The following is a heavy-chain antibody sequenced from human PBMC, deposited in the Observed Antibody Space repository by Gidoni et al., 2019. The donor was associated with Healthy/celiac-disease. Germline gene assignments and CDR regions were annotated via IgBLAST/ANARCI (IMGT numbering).Heavy chain of an antibody. CDR3: ARGERGSGWYGDY. V-gene: IGHV3-33*01. Sequence: QVQLLASGGGVVQPGRSLSLSCAASGFTFSSYGRRWVRQAPGKGLEWVAVIWYDGSNKYYADSVKGRFTISRDNSKNTLYLQMNSLRAEDTAVYYCARGERGSGWYGDYWGQGTLVTVSS. J-gene: IGHJ4*02. CDR2: IWYDGSNK. CDR1: GFTFSSYG. D-gene: IGHD6-19*01.